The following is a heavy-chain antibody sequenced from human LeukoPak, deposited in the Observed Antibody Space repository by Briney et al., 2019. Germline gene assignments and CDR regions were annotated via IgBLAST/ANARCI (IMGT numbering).Heavy chain of an antibody. D-gene: IGHD6-19*01. CDR2: MYYSGGT. Sequence: PSETLSLTCTVSGGSISSHYWTWLRQPPGKGLEWIGNMYYSGGTNYNPSLNSRVTISVDTSKNQVSLRLSSVTAADTAVYYCARLGSGWYFDYWGQGTLVTVSS. CDR3: ARLGSGWYFDY. CDR1: GGSISSHY. J-gene: IGHJ4*02. V-gene: IGHV4-59*11.